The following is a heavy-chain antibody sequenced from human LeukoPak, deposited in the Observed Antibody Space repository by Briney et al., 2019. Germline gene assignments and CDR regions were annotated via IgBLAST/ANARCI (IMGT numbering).Heavy chain of an antibody. J-gene: IGHJ6*03. CDR3: AKDRCSGGSCDPPYYYFMDV. Sequence: PGGSLRLSCAASAVTFNTYGIHWVRQTPGEGLEWVAFIRYDGSNKHYADSVKGRFTISRDNSKNTLYLQMNSLRVEDTAVYYCAKDRCSGGSCDPPYYYFMDVWGKGTTVTVSS. D-gene: IGHD2-15*01. CDR2: IRYDGSNK. CDR1: AVTFNTYG. V-gene: IGHV3-30*02.